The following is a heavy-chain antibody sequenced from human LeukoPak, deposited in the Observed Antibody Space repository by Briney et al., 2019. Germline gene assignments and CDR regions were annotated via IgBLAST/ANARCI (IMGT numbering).Heavy chain of an antibody. CDR3: ARDHTETSSLNFRNYYYYGMDI. J-gene: IGHJ6*02. D-gene: IGHD4-4*01. CDR1: GGSIRSGDYS. Sequence: PSETLSLTCTVSGGSIRSGDYSWNWIRQHPGKGLEWIGYIYHSGSTYYSPSLTSRVTMSVDTSKNQFSLKLSSVTAADTAIYYCARDHTETSSLNFRNYYYYGMDIWGQGTTVIVSS. V-gene: IGHV4-31*03. CDR2: IYHSGST.